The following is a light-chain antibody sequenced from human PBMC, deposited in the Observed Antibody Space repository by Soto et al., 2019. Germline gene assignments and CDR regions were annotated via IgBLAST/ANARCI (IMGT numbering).Light chain of an antibody. Sequence: QSVLTQPASVSGSPGQSITISCTGTSSDVGGYNYVSWYQQHPGKAPKFVIYDVSNRPSGVSNRFSGSKSGNTASLTISGLQAEDEADYYCSSYTTSNTRQIAFGTGTKVTVL. J-gene: IGLJ1*01. CDR3: SSYTTSNTRQIA. CDR1: SSDVGGYNY. V-gene: IGLV2-14*01. CDR2: DVS.